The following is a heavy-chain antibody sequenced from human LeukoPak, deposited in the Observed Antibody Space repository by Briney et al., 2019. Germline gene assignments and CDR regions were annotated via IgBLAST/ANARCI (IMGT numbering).Heavy chain of an antibody. CDR2: INHSGST. Sequence: LSETLSLTCAVYGGSFSGYYWSWIRQPPGKGLEWIGEINHSGSTNYNPSLKSRVTISVDTSKNQFSLKLSSVTAADTAVYYCARYPAIAEGFDPWGQGTLATVSS. J-gene: IGHJ5*02. D-gene: IGHD6-13*01. V-gene: IGHV4-34*01. CDR1: GGSFSGYY. CDR3: ARYPAIAEGFDP.